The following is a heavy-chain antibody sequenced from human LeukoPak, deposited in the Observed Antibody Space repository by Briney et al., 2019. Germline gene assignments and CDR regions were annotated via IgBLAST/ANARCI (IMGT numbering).Heavy chain of an antibody. D-gene: IGHD6-19*01. CDR3: AKEGAVAGYFDY. J-gene: IGHJ4*02. V-gene: IGHV3-9*01. CDR1: GFTFYDYA. CDR2: ISWNSGSI. Sequence: GRSLRLSCAASGFTFYDYAMHWVRQAPGKGLEWVSGISWNSGSIGYADSVKGRFTISRDNAKNSLYLQMNSLRAEDTALYYCAKEGAVAGYFDYWGQGTLVAVSS.